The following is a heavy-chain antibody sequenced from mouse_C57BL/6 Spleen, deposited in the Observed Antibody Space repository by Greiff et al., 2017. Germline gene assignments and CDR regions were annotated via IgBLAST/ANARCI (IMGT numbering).Heavy chain of an antibody. CDR2: IDPETGGT. CDR1: GYTFTDYE. Sequence: QVQLQQSGAELVRPGASVTLSCKASGYTFTDYEMHWVKQTPVHGLEWIGAIDPETGGTAYNQKFKGKAILTADKSSSTAYMELRSLTSEDSAVYYCTRSRNYCGRGYFGVWGTGTTVTVSS. CDR3: TRSRNYCGRGYFGV. V-gene: IGHV1-15*01. D-gene: IGHD1-1*01. J-gene: IGHJ1*03.